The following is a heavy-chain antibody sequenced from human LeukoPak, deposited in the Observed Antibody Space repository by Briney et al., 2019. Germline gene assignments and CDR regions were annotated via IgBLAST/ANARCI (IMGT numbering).Heavy chain of an antibody. J-gene: IGHJ5*02. Sequence: PSETLSLTCAVYGGSFSGYYWSWIRQPPGKGLEWIGEINHSGSTNYNPSLKSRVTISVDTSKNQFSLKLSSVTAADTAVYYCARRQNPPRGGAMVRGVKYRRVHWFDPWGQGTLVTVSS. CDR2: INHSGST. V-gene: IGHV4-34*01. CDR1: GGSFSGYY. CDR3: ARRQNPPRGGAMVRGVKYRRVHWFDP. D-gene: IGHD3-10*01.